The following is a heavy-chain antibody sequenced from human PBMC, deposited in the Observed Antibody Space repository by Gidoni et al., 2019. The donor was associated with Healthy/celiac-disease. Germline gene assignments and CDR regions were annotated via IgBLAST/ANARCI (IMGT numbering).Heavy chain of an antibody. J-gene: IGHJ5*02. CDR1: AYSISSGYY. V-gene: IGHV4-38-2*02. CDR2: IYHSGST. D-gene: IGHD3-10*01. CDR3: AIVGNYGSGSSWFDP. Sequence: QVQLQESGPGLVKPSEPLSLTCTVSAYSISSGYYWGWIRQPPGKGLEWIGSIYHSGSTHYNPSLKSRVTISVDTSKNQFSLKLSSVTAADTAVYYCAIVGNYGSGSSWFDPWGQGTLVTVSS.